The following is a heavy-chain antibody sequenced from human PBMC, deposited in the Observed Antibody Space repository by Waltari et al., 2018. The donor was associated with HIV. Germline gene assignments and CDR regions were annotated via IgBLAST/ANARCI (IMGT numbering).Heavy chain of an antibody. CDR1: DGSITAISGDYH. D-gene: IGHD1-26*01. CDR3: MRHRGYFPPDY. V-gene: IGHV4-39*01. J-gene: IGHJ4*02. CDR2: IHYSGNT. Sequence: QLQLQESGPGLVKPSETLSLTCTVSDGSITAISGDYHWCWIRQPPGKELEWIGNIHYSGNTFYNPSLRSRVTISADKSKNQFSLKLRSVTAADTAVYFCMRHRGYFPPDYWGQGTLVTVSS.